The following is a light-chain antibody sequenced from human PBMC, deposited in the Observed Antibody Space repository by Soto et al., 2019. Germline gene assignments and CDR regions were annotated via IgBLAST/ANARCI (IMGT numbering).Light chain of an antibody. CDR2: DVS. CDR3: SSYTSRSTLV. CDR1: SSDVGAYNY. V-gene: IGLV2-14*03. J-gene: IGLJ2*01. Sequence: QSALTQPASVSGSPGQSITFSCTGTSSDVGAYNYVSWYQQHPGKAPKLMIYDVSNRPSGVSNRFSGSKSGNTASLTISGLQAEDEADYYCSSYTSRSTLVFGGGTQLTVL.